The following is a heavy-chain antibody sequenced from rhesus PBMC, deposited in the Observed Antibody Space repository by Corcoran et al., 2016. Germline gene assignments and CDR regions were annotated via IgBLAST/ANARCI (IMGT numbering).Heavy chain of an antibody. CDR1: GGSISSTC. D-gene: IGHD5-24*01. V-gene: IGHV4-173*01. Sequence: QLQLQESGPGLVKPSETLSLTCAVSGGSISSTCWTWLRQPPGRGREWFGRISGIYVSTDYDPSLNSRVTISTDTAKNQFSLKRTAVTAADTAVYYCAGRYRNGRFDVWGPGVLVTVSS. CDR2: ISGIYVST. J-gene: IGHJ5-1*01. CDR3: AGRYRNGRFDV.